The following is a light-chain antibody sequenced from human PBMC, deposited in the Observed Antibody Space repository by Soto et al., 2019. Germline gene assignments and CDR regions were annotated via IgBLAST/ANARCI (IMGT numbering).Light chain of an antibody. V-gene: IGKV3-11*01. Sequence: EIVLTQSPATLSLSPGDRATLSCRASQSVSSYLAWYQQKPGQAPRLLIYDASNMATGIPARFSGSRSGTDFTLPISSLVPEDFAVSYCQQRSNWPALTFGGGTKVEIK. J-gene: IGKJ4*01. CDR2: DAS. CDR3: QQRSNWPALT. CDR1: QSVSSY.